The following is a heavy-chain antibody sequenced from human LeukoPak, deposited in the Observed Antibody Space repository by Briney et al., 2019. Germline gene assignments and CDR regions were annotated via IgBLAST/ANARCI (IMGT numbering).Heavy chain of an antibody. D-gene: IGHD5-18*01. CDR3: ARYAVTPDAFDI. CDR1: GGSISSYY. CDR2: IYYSGST. Sequence: NPSETLPLTCTVSGGSISSYYWGWIRQPPGKGLEWIANIYYSGSTYYTPSLMSRVTISLDTSKNQFSLKLRSVTAADTAVYYCARYAVTPDAFDIWGQGTMVTVSS. V-gene: IGHV4-39*07. J-gene: IGHJ3*02.